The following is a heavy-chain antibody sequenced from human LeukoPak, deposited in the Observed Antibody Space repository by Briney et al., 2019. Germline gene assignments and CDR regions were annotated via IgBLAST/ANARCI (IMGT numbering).Heavy chain of an antibody. D-gene: IGHD4-17*01. Sequence: SETLSLTCAVYGVSFSGYYWSWIRQPPGKGLEWIGEINHSGSTNYNPSFKSRVTISVDTSRNQFSLKLSSVTAADTAVYYCARDSLRVTVTTAYNWFDPWGQGTLVTVSS. CDR1: GVSFSGYY. CDR2: INHSGST. CDR3: ARDSLRVTVTTAYNWFDP. V-gene: IGHV4-34*01. J-gene: IGHJ5*02.